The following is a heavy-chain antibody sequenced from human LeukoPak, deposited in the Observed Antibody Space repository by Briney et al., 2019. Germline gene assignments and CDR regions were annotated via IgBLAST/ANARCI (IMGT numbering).Heavy chain of an antibody. CDR1: GNYW. V-gene: IGHV3-53*01. CDR3: AREIFGIDY. J-gene: IGHJ4*02. D-gene: IGHD2-15*01. Sequence: PGGSLRLSCAASGNYWMHWVRQAPGKGLVWVSAIYSGGSTYYADSVKGRFTISRDNSKNTLYLQMNSLRAEDTAVYYCAREIFGIDYWGQGTLVTVSS. CDR2: IYSGGST.